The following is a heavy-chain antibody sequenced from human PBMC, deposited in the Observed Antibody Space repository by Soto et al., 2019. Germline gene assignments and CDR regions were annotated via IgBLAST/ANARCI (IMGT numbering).Heavy chain of an antibody. J-gene: IGHJ6*01. V-gene: IGHV3-30-3*01. Sequence: QVQLVESGGGVVQPGRSLRLSCAASGFTFPNYVMHWVRQAPGKGLEWVAVISFAGTNKYYTDAVKGRFTISRDNSKNTLSLEMHSLTTEDTAIYYCAREGSAVGYYGLDVWGQGTPVTVSP. CDR3: AREGSAVGYYGLDV. CDR1: GFTFPNYV. CDR2: ISFAGTNK. D-gene: IGHD1-26*01.